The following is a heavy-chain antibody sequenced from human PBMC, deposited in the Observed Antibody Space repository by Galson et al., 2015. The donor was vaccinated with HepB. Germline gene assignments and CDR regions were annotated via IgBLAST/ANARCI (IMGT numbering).Heavy chain of an antibody. CDR2: IVGSGEST. J-gene: IGHJ4*02. D-gene: IGHD2-21*01. Sequence: SLRLSCAAPGITFSTYVMSWVRQAPGKGLEWVSSIVGSGESTFYADSVKGRFTISRDNSRNTLYLQMNRLRADDTVIYYYAKTSYCDGGPCFSGYFDSWGQGTLVAVSS. CDR1: GITFSTYV. V-gene: IGHV3-23*01. CDR3: AKTSYCDGGPCFSGYFDS.